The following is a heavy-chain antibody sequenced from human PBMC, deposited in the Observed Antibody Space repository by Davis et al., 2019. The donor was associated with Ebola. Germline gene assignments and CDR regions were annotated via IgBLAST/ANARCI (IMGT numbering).Heavy chain of an antibody. CDR3: HYSNYDGGVGEDY. D-gene: IGHD4-11*01. Sequence: MPSETLSLTCAVSGGSISSGGYSWSWIRLPPGKGLEWIGYIYYSGSTYYNPSLKSRVTISVDTSKNQFSLKLSSVTAADTAVYYCHYSNYDGGVGEDYWGQGTLVTVSS. CDR1: GGSISSGGYS. J-gene: IGHJ4*02. CDR2: IYYSGST. V-gene: IGHV4-30-4*07.